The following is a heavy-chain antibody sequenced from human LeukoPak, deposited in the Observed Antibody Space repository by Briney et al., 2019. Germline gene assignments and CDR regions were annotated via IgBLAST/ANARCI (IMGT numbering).Heavy chain of an antibody. D-gene: IGHD6-13*01. CDR3: ARDFDRYSSSWFYLVDAFDI. V-gene: IGHV1-18*01. Sequence: ASVKVSCKASGYTFTSYGISWVRQAPGQGLEWMGWISAYNGNTNYAQKLQGRVTMTTDTSTSTAYMELRSLRSDDTAVYYCARDFDRYSSSWFYLVDAFDIWGQGTMVTVSS. CDR1: GYTFTSYG. CDR2: ISAYNGNT. J-gene: IGHJ3*02.